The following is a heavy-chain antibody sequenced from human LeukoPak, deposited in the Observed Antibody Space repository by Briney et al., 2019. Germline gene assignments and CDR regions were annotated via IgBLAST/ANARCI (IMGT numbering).Heavy chain of an antibody. Sequence: SETLSLTCTVSGGSISSSSYYWGWIRQPPGKGLEWIGSIYYSGSTYYNPPLKSRVTISVDTSKNQFSLKLSSVTAADTAVYYCARLRANCSGGSCYPYYFDYWGQGTLVTVSS. D-gene: IGHD2-15*01. V-gene: IGHV4-39*01. CDR1: GGSISSSSYY. J-gene: IGHJ4*02. CDR3: ARLRANCSGGSCYPYYFDY. CDR2: IYYSGST.